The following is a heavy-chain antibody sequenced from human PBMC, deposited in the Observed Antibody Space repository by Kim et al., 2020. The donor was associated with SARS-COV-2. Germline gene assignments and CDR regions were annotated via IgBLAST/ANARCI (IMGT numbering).Heavy chain of an antibody. J-gene: IGHJ6*02. CDR1: GYTFTSYY. CDR2: INPSGGST. CDR3: ARVGYIPLLRYFVRGGMDV. V-gene: IGHV1-46*01. D-gene: IGHD3-9*01. Sequence: ASVKVSCKASGYTFTSYYMHWVRQAPGQGLEWMGIINPSGGSTSYAQKFQGRVTMTRDTSTSTVYMELSSLRSEDTAVYYCARVGYIPLLRYFVRGGMDVWGQGTTVTVSS.